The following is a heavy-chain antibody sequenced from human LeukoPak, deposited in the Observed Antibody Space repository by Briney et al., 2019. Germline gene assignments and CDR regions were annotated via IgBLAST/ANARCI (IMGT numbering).Heavy chain of an antibody. V-gene: IGHV3-30*04. CDR2: ISCDGSNK. CDR3: ARDPSPLRYFDWLLSPYFDY. D-gene: IGHD3-9*01. Sequence: GRSLRLSCAASGFTFSSYAMHWVRQAPGKGLEWVAVISCDGSNKYYADSVKGRFTISRDNSKNTLYLQMNSLRAEDTAVYYCARDPSPLRYFDWLLSPYFDYWGQGTLVTVSS. J-gene: IGHJ4*02. CDR1: GFTFSSYA.